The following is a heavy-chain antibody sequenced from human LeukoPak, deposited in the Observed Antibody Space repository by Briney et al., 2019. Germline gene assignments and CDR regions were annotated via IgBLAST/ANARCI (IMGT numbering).Heavy chain of an antibody. CDR3: VGGIGWQPDY. CDR2: IRQDGRET. D-gene: IGHD6-19*01. J-gene: IGHJ4*02. V-gene: IGHV3-7*03. Sequence: PGGSLRLSCAASPGITFSDYWMNWVRQAPGKGLEWVAIIRQDGRETLYLDSVRGRFTISRDNAKSSVYLEINSLRAEATAVYYSVGGIGWQPDYWGQGTLVTVSS. CDR1: PGITFSDYW.